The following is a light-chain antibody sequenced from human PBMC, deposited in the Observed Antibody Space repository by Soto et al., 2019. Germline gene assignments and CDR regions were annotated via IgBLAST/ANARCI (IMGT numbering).Light chain of an antibody. CDR2: DVS. Sequence: QSALTQPASVSGSPGQSITISCTGTSSDVGGYMYVSWYQQHPGKAPKLMIYDVSSRPSGVSDRFSGSKSGNTASLTISGLLSEDEADYYCSSYTSTYSYVFGTGTKLTVL. J-gene: IGLJ1*01. V-gene: IGLV2-14*01. CDR1: SSDVGGYMY. CDR3: SSYTSTYSYV.